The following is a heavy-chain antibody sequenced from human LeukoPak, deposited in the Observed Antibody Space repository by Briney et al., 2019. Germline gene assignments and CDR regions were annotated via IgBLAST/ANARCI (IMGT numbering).Heavy chain of an antibody. CDR1: GGSISSYY. V-gene: IGHV4-59*12. J-gene: IGHJ4*02. D-gene: IGHD3-10*01. CDR2: IYYSGST. CDR3: ARDDGEGIDY. Sequence: SETLSLTCTVSGGSISSYYWSWIRQPPGKGLEWIGYIYYSGSTNYNPSLKSRVTISPDTSRNQFSLKLSSVTAADTAVYYCARDDGEGIDYWGQGTLVTVSS.